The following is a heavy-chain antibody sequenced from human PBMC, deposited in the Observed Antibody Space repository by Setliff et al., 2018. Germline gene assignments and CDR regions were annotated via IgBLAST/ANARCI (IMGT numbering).Heavy chain of an antibody. CDR2: INHSGST. Sequence: KASETLSLTCAVYGGSFSAYYWSWIRQPPGKGLEWIGEINHSGSTNYNPSLKSRVTISVDTSKNQFSLKLSSVTAADTAVYYCARTSYDDIRGYYLPYWGQGTLVTVSS. J-gene: IGHJ4*01. CDR1: GGSFSAYY. V-gene: IGHV4-34*01. CDR3: ARTSYDDIRGYYLPY. D-gene: IGHD3-16*01.